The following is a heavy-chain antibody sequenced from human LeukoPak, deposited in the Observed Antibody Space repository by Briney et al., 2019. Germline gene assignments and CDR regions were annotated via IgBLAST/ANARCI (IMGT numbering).Heavy chain of an antibody. D-gene: IGHD1-26*01. CDR1: GFTFSNAW. CDR2: IKSKTDGGTT. CDR3: TTEAYSGSFPGY. Sequence: GGSLRLSCAASGFTFSNAWMSWVRQAPGKGLEWVGRIKSKTDGGTTDYAAPVKGRFTISRDDSKNTLYLQMNSLRTEDTAVYYCTTEAYSGSFPGYWGQGTLVTVSS. J-gene: IGHJ4*02. V-gene: IGHV3-15*01.